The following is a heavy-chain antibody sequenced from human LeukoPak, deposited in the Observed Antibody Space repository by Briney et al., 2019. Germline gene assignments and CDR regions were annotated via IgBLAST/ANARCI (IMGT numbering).Heavy chain of an antibody. Sequence: GGSLRLSCAASGFSFSSNTMHWVRQAPGKGLEWVAVISYDGSNKYYAEFVKGRFTISRDNSKNTLYLQMNSLRAEDTAVYYCAGTSNWFDPGGQGTLVTASS. J-gene: IGHJ5*02. CDR2: ISYDGSNK. D-gene: IGHD1-1*01. CDR3: AGTSNWFDP. V-gene: IGHV3-30-3*01. CDR1: GFSFSSNT.